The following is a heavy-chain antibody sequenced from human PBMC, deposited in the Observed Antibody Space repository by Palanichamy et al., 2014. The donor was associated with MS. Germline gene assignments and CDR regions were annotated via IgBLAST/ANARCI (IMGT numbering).Heavy chain of an antibody. CDR3: ARDLRRDTSSWYGWFDP. CDR2: IRYDGTNK. V-gene: IGHV3-33*01. Sequence: GAVIRYDGTNKYYADSVKGRFTISRDNSKNTLYPQMNSLRAEDTAVYYCARDLRRDTSSWYGWFDPWGQGILVTVSS. D-gene: IGHD6-13*01. J-gene: IGHJ5*02.